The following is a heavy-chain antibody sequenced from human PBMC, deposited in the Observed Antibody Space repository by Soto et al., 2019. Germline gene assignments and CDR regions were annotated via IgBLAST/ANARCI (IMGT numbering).Heavy chain of an antibody. J-gene: IGHJ5*02. D-gene: IGHD2-21*01. Sequence: QAQLVESGGGVVQPGRSLRLSCEAAVSGFSFSNYGMHWVRQAPGKGLEWVAVISYDGNNINYAESVKGRFTISRDNSKNTVSLQMNNLGTEDTALYYCVRDLYRNHFGYSTRCHHWGQGTLVTVSS. CDR3: VRDLYRNHFGYSTRCHH. CDR2: ISYDGNNI. V-gene: IGHV3-30*19. CDR1: GFSFSNYG.